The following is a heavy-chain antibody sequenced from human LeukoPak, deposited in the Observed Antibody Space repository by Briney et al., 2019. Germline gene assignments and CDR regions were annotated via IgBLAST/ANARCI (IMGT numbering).Heavy chain of an antibody. D-gene: IGHD2-15*01. CDR3: ARGRGGDDIVVVVAATLTLSYFDY. V-gene: IGHV3-30-3*01. J-gene: IGHJ4*02. CDR1: GFTFSSYA. Sequence: PGRSLRLSCAASGFTFSSYAMHWVRRAPGKGLEWVAVISYDGSNKYYADSVKGRFTISRDNSKNTLYLQMNSLRAEDTAVYYCARGRGGDDIVVVVAATLTLSYFDYWGQGTLVTVSS. CDR2: ISYDGSNK.